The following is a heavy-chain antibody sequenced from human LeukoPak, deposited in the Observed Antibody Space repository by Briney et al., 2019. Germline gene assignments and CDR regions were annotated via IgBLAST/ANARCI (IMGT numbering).Heavy chain of an antibody. J-gene: IGHJ4*02. V-gene: IGHV4-39*01. CDR1: GGSISSSSYY. Sequence: SETLSLTCTVSGGSISSSSYYWGWIRQPPGKGLEWIGSIYYSGTTYYNPSLKSRVTISVDTSNNQFSLRLSSVTAADTAVYYCARQQVGPRSFDYWGQGTLVTVSS. CDR2: IYYSGTT. CDR3: ARQQVGPRSFDY. D-gene: IGHD1-26*01.